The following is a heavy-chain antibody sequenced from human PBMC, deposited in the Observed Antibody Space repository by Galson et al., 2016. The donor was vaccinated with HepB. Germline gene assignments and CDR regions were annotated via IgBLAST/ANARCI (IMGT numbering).Heavy chain of an antibody. CDR2: VRDNGGT. Sequence: SLRLSCAASGFKFSRFAMSWVRQAPEKGPEWVSGVRDNGGTFYADSVKGRFTISRDNSKNTLYLQMNSLRAEDTAIYYCAKEMAEVGKPFSDYWGPGTQIIVSS. CDR3: AKEMAEVGKPFSDY. J-gene: IGHJ4*02. V-gene: IGHV3-23*01. CDR1: GFKFSRFA. D-gene: IGHD5-24*01.